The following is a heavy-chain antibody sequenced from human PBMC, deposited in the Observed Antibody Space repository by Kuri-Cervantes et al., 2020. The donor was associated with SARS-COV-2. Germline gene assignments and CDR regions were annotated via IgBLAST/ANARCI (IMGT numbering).Heavy chain of an antibody. V-gene: IGHV4-59*11. CDR2: IYDSGTT. CDR3: ARDLNGQLWSTGLGY. CDR1: GGSISDHY. J-gene: IGHJ4*02. Sequence: SETLSLTCTVSGGSISDHYWSWIRQSPGKGLEWIGYIYDSGTTNYNPSLKSRVTVSVDKSKNHFSLRLSSVTAADTAVYYCARDLNGQLWSTGLGYRGQGTLVTVSS. D-gene: IGHD5-18*01.